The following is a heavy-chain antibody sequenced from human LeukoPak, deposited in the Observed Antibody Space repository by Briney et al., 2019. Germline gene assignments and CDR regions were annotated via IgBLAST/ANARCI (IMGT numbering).Heavy chain of an antibody. CDR3: GRDLNWGAFDI. V-gene: IGHV3-23*01. D-gene: IGHD7-27*01. CDR1: GFTFTHYG. J-gene: IGHJ3*02. CDR2: IRANGETT. Sequence: GGSLRLSCAASGFTFTHYGMNWVRQAPGKGREWVSGIRANGETTYYADSVRGRFTISRDNSRSMVWLQMNSLTAEDTAMYYCGRDLNWGAFDIRGLGTLVTVSS.